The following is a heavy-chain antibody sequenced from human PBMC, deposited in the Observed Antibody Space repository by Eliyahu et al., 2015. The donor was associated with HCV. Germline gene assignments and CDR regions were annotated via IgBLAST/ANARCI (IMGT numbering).Heavy chain of an antibody. CDR2: ISSTGTYT. Sequence: EVQLVESGGGLVKPGGSLRLSCASSGFPFXDYSMNWVRQAPGKGVESVSSISSTGTYTHYADSLKGRITISRDNAKNSLYLQMNSLRAEDSTVYYCARDHDFWSGSNGMDVWGQGTTVTVSS. V-gene: IGHV3-21*01. CDR1: GFPFXDYS. J-gene: IGHJ6*02. CDR3: ARDHDFWSGSNGMDV. D-gene: IGHD3-3*01.